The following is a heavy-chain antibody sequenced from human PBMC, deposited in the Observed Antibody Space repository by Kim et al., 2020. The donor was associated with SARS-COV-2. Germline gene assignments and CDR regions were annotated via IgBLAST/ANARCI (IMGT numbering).Heavy chain of an antibody. D-gene: IGHD6-13*01. CDR3: ARDISSSWVNDAFDI. V-gene: IGHV3-21*01. Sequence: DSVKGRFTISRDNAKNSLYLQMNSLRAEDTAVYYCARDISSSWVNDAFDIWGQGTMVTVSS. J-gene: IGHJ3*02.